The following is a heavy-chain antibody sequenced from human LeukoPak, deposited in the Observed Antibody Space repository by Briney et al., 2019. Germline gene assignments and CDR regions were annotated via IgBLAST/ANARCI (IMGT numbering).Heavy chain of an antibody. CDR3: ARGGITIFGGIIYQDY. J-gene: IGHJ4*02. CDR1: GFTFSTFA. V-gene: IGHV3-20*04. CDR2: INWNGRST. Sequence: GGSLRLSCAASGFTFSTFAMIWVRQAPGKGLEWVSGINWNGRSTAYADSVKGRFTISRDNAKNSLYLQMNSLRAEDTAFYYCARGGITIFGGIIYQDYWGQGTLVTVSS. D-gene: IGHD3-3*01.